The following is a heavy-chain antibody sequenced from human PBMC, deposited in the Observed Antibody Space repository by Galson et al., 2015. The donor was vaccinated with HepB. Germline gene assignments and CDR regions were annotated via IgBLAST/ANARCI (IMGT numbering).Heavy chain of an antibody. Sequence: SLRLSCAASGFTFSSYGMHWVRQAPGKGLEWVAVIWYDGSNKYYADSVKGRFTISRDNSKNTLYLQMNSLRAEDTAVYYCARDRSFDDVYGDYVWFDPWGQGTLVTVSS. V-gene: IGHV3-33*01. CDR2: IWYDGSNK. J-gene: IGHJ5*02. D-gene: IGHD4-17*01. CDR3: ARDRSFDDVYGDYVWFDP. CDR1: GFTFSSYG.